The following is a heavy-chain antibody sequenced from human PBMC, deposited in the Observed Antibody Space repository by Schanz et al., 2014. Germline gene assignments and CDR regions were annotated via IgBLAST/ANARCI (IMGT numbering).Heavy chain of an antibody. J-gene: IGHJ3*02. Sequence: QVQLQESGPGLVKPSGTLSLTCAVSGASISSSNWWSWVRQPPGKGLEWIGFISYSGSTYYNPSLKSRVTISVDTSKNQFSLNLSSATAADTAVYYCARDRGHGDLPGEIWGQGTMVTVSS. V-gene: IGHV4-4*02. CDR3: ARDRGHGDLPGEI. CDR2: ISYSGST. D-gene: IGHD4-17*01. CDR1: GASISSSNW.